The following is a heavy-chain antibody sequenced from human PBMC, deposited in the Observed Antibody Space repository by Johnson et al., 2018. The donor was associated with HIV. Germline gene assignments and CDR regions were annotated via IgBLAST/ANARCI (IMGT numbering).Heavy chain of an antibody. Sequence: VQLVESGGGLVQSGGSLRLSCAASGFTFSSNYMSWVRQAPGKGLEWVSVIYSGGSTYNADSVKGRFTISRDNSKNTLYLQMNSLRAEDTAVYYCARSQVAATSEGAFDIWGQGTMVTVSS. D-gene: IGHD2-15*01. CDR3: ARSQVAATSEGAFDI. V-gene: IGHV3-66*01. CDR2: IYSGGST. J-gene: IGHJ3*02. CDR1: GFTFSSNY.